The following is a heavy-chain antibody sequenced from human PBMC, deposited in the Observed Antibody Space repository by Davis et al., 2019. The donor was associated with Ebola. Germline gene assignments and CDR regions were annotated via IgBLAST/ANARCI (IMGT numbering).Heavy chain of an antibody. CDR1: EFTFRDYS. CDR3: AIDADFGEYGWFDP. CDR2: ISHDGSNR. V-gene: IGHV3-30*01. D-gene: IGHD4-17*01. Sequence: GESLKISCVASEFTFRDYSINWIRQAPGKGLEWMSIISHDGSNRFYADSAKGRFTISRDNSKNTVYLQMNSLRPDDTATYYCAIDADFGEYGWFDPWGQGTLVIVSS. J-gene: IGHJ5*02.